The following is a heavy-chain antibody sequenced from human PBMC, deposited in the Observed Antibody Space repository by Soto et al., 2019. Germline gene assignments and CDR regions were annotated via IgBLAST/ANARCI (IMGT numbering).Heavy chain of an antibody. CDR1: GDSVSSNSAA. Sequence: SQTLSLTCAISGDSVSSNSAAWNWIRQSPSRGLEWLGRTYYRSKWYNDYAVSVKSRITINPDTSKNQFTLQLNSVTPEDTAVYYCARVATGMYYYYYYGMDVWGQGTTVTVSS. J-gene: IGHJ6*02. CDR3: ARVATGMYYYYYYGMDV. D-gene: IGHD1-1*01. V-gene: IGHV6-1*01. CDR2: TYYRSKWYN.